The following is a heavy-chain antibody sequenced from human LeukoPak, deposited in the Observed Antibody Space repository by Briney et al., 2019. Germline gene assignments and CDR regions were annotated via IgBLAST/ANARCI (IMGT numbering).Heavy chain of an antibody. CDR3: TVNYDSSGYQN. Sequence: GGSLRLSCAASGFTFSNAWMSWVRQAPGKGLEWVGRIKSKTDGGTTDYAAPVKGRFTISRDDSKNTLYLQMNSLKTEDTAVYYCTVNYDSSGYQNWGQGTLVTVSS. CDR1: GFTFSNAW. V-gene: IGHV3-15*01. CDR2: IKSKTDGGTT. D-gene: IGHD3-22*01. J-gene: IGHJ4*02.